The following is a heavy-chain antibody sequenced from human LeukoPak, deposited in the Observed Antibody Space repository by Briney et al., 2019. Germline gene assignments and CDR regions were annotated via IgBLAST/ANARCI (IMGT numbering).Heavy chain of an antibody. Sequence: SETLSLTCTVSGGSISSGDYYWSWIRQPPGKGLEWIGYIYYSGSTYYNPSLKSRVTISVDTSKNQFSLTLSSVTAADTAVYYCARDEYYGDYKDWGQGTLVTVSS. CDR1: GGSISSGDYY. CDR3: ARDEYYGDYKD. V-gene: IGHV4-30-4*01. D-gene: IGHD4-17*01. CDR2: IYYSGST. J-gene: IGHJ4*02.